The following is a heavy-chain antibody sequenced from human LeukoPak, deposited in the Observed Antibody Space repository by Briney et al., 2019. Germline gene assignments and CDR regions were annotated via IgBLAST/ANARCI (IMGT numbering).Heavy chain of an antibody. CDR1: GGAIDNYY. CDR3: ARLPPYDILTGGTFDI. V-gene: IGHV4-59*01. CDR2: IYYSGTT. J-gene: IGHJ3*02. Sequence: SETLSLTCSVSGGAIDNYYWSWIRQPPGKGLEWIGHIYYSGTTHYYPSFKSRVTMSVDTSKNEFSLKVNSVTAAETGMYYCARLPPYDILTGGTFDIWGQGTMVTVAS. D-gene: IGHD3-9*01.